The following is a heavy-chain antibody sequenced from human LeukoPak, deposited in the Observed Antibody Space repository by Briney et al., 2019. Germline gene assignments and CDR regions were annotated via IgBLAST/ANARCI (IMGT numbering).Heavy chain of an antibody. J-gene: IGHJ4*02. CDR3: ASGGGPGMYVDY. D-gene: IGHD3-16*01. CDR1: GGSISSSNW. CDR2: IYHSGST. V-gene: IGHV4-4*02. Sequence: PSETLSLTYAVSGGSISSSNWWSWVRQPPGKGLEWIGEIYHSGSTNYNPSLKSRVTISVDTSKNQFSLKLSSVTAADTAVYYCASGGGPGMYVDYWGQGTLVTVSS.